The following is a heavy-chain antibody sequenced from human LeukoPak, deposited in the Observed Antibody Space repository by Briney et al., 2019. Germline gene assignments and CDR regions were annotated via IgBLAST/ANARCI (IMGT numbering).Heavy chain of an antibody. D-gene: IGHD1-26*01. V-gene: IGHV1-18*01. CDR2: ISAYNGNT. Sequence: ASVKVSCKASGYTFTSYGISWVRQAPGQGLEWMGWISAYNGNTNYAQKLQGRVTMTTDTSTSTAYMELRSLRSDDTAVYYCASSEWELPSYYYYYGMDVWGRGTTVTVSS. J-gene: IGHJ6*02. CDR3: ASSEWELPSYYYYYGMDV. CDR1: GYTFTSYG.